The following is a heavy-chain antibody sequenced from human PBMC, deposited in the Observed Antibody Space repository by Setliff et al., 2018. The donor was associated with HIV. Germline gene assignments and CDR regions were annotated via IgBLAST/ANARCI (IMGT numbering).Heavy chain of an antibody. CDR1: GFTFSSNA. V-gene: IGHV3-23*01. J-gene: IGHJ6*02. Sequence: GGSLRLSCAASGFTFSSNAMSWVRQAPGKGLEWVSAISGSGGSTYYADSVKGRFTISRDNSKNTLYLQMNSLRAEDTAVYYCAKESRFGELLYESSFYYYGMDVWGQGTTVTVSS. CDR3: AKESRFGELLYESSFYYYGMDV. D-gene: IGHD3-10*01. CDR2: ISGSGGST.